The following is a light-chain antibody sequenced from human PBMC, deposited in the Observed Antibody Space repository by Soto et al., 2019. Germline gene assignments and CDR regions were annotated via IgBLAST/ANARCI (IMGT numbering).Light chain of an antibody. CDR2: DVS. CDR1: SSDVGGYNY. CDR3: SSYTSSISYV. Sequence: QSALTQPASVSGSPGQSITISCTGTSSDVGGYNYVSWYQQHPGKAPKLMIYDVSNRPSGVSNLFSGSKSGNTASLTISGLQAEDEADYYFSSYTSSISYVFVTGTKLTVL. J-gene: IGLJ1*01. V-gene: IGLV2-14*01.